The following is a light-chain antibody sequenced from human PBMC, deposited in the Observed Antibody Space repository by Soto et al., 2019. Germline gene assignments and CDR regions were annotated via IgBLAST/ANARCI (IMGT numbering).Light chain of an antibody. Sequence: EIVLTQSPGTLSLSPGERATLSCRASQSVSSSYLAWYQQKPGQAPRLLIYGASTRATGIPARFSGSGSGTEFTLTISNLQSEDFALYYCQHYFNWPYTFGQGTK. V-gene: IGKV3-15*01. CDR1: QSVSSSY. J-gene: IGKJ2*01. CDR3: QHYFNWPYT. CDR2: GAS.